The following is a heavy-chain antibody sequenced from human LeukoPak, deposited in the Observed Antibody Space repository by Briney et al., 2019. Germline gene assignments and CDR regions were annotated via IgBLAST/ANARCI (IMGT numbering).Heavy chain of an antibody. V-gene: IGHV4-34*01. CDR1: GGSSSGYY. Sequence: SETLSLTCAVYGGSSSGYYWSWIRQPPGKGLEWIGEINHSGSTNYDPSLKSRVTISVDTSKNQFSLKLSSVTAADTAVYYCARETSQKGAHYMDVWGKGTTITISS. J-gene: IGHJ6*03. CDR3: ARETSQKGAHYMDV. D-gene: IGHD3-16*01. CDR2: INHSGST.